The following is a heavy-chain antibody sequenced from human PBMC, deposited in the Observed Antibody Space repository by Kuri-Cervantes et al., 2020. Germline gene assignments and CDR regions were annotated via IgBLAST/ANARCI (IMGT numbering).Heavy chain of an antibody. CDR3: TRGRSRSSSWYDY. Sequence: SCAASGFTFSSYSMNCVRQAPGKGLEWVGFIRSKAYGGTTGYAASVKGRFTISRDDSKSIAYLQMNSLKTEDTAVYYCTRGRSRSSSWYDYWGQGTLVTVSS. V-gene: IGHV3-49*04. J-gene: IGHJ4*02. CDR2: IRSKAYGGTT. D-gene: IGHD6-13*01. CDR1: GFTFSSYS.